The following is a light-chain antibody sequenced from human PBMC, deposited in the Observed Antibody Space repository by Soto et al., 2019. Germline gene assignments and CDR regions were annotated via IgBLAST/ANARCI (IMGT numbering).Light chain of an antibody. Sequence: EIVMTQSPLSLPVTPGEPASISCRSSQSLLHSNGYDSLDWYLQKPGQSPQLLIYLGSNRASGVPARFSSSGSGTDFTLXXXXXEXXXXXXXXXXXXXXSPPTFGQGTKVEIK. J-gene: IGKJ1*01. CDR3: XXXXXSPPT. CDR2: LGS. V-gene: IGKV2-28*01. CDR1: QSLLHSNGYDS.